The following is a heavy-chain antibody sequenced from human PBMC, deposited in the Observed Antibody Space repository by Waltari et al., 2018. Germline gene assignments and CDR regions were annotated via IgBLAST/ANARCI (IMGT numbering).Heavy chain of an antibody. CDR2: INPSGGST. V-gene: IGHV1-46*01. CDR1: GYTFTSYY. J-gene: IGHJ4*02. CDR3: ARESPYPLEMATVHFDY. Sequence: QVQLVQSGAEVKKPGATAKVSCKASGYTFTSYYMHSVPQSPGQGLEWMGIINPSGGSTSYAQKFQGRVTMTRDTSTSTVYMELSSLRSEDTAVYYCARESPYPLEMATVHFDYWGQGTLVTVSS. D-gene: IGHD4-4*01.